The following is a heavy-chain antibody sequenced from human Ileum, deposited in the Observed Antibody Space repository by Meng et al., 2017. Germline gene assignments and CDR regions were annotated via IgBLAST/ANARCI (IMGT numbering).Heavy chain of an antibody. D-gene: IGHD2-21*01. CDR3: ARNGDYSADH. CDR2: IHHSGST. V-gene: IGHV4-4*02. CDR1: GGSISFGYW. Sequence: QVQLQESGPGLVMPSGTLSLTCAVSGGSISFGYWWSWVRQPPGQGLEWIGEIHHSGSTNYNPSLKSRVTLSVDNSNNQFSLSLTSVTAADTAVYYCARNGDYSADHWGQGILVTVSS. J-gene: IGHJ4*02.